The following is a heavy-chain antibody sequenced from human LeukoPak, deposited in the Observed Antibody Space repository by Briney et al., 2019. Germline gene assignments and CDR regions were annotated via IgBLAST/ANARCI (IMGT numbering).Heavy chain of an antibody. D-gene: IGHD5-24*01. CDR2: ISTYNGIT. Sequence: ASVKVSCKASGYTFTSYGISWARQAPGQGLEWMGWISTYNGITNYAQKLQGRVTMTTDTSTSTAYMELRSLRSDDTAVYYCARERRRDGYNSDYWGQGTLVTVSS. CDR1: GYTFTSYG. V-gene: IGHV1-18*01. CDR3: ARERRRDGYNSDY. J-gene: IGHJ4*02.